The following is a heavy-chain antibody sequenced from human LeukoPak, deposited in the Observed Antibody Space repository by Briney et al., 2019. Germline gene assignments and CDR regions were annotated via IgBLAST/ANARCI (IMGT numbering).Heavy chain of an antibody. CDR3: VRDLILVWTPGDDFDF. V-gene: IGHV3-74*01. Sequence: GGSLRLSCAASGFAFSAYWMHWVRQAPGKGLEWVSRINEDATTITYADSVKGRFIISRDNSKKSLYLQINNLRAEDTAVYYCVRDLILVWTPGDDFDFWGQGTLVIVSS. CDR2: INEDATTI. D-gene: IGHD3-16*01. J-gene: IGHJ4*02. CDR1: GFAFSAYW.